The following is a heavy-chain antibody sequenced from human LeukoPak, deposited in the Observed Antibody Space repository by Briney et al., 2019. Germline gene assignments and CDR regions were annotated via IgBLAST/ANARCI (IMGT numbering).Heavy chain of an antibody. D-gene: IGHD6-13*01. V-gene: IGHV4-59*01. Sequence: SETLSLTCTASGGSISSYYWSWIRHPPGKGLEWIGYIYYSGSTNYNPSLKSRVTISVDTSKNQFSLKLSSVTAADTAVYYCARDSSYSSSWGDWYFDLWGRGTLVTVSS. CDR3: ARDSSYSSSWGDWYFDL. CDR2: IYYSGST. CDR1: GGSISSYY. J-gene: IGHJ2*01.